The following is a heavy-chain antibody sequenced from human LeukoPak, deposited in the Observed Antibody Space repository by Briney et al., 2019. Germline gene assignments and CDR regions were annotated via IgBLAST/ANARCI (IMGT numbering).Heavy chain of an antibody. CDR3: ARDLTGATRS. D-gene: IGHD1-26*01. CDR1: GFTLSSYW. CDR2: IKQDGSEK. Sequence: GGSLRLSCAASGFTLSSYWMSWVRQAPGKGLEWVANIKQDGSEKYYVDSVKGRFTISRDNAKNSLYLQMNSLRAEDTAVYYCARDLTGATRSWGQGTLVTVSS. J-gene: IGHJ4*02. V-gene: IGHV3-7*01.